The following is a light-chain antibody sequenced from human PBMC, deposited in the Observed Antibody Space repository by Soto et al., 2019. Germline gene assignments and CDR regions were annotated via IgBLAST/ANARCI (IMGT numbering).Light chain of an antibody. CDR2: EGS. CDR1: SSDVGSYNL. Sequence: QSVLTQPASVSGSPGQSITISCTGSSSDVGSYNLVSWHQQYPGKAPKLMIYEGSKRPSGVSNRFSGSKSGNTASLTISWLQAEDEADYYCCSYAGRSTLVFGGGTKLTVL. CDR3: CSYAGRSTLV. V-gene: IGLV2-23*01. J-gene: IGLJ3*02.